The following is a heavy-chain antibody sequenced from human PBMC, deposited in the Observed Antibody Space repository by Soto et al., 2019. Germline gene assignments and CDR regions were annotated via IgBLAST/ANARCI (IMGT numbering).Heavy chain of an antibody. CDR2: FDPEDGET. D-gene: IGHD3-9*01. V-gene: IGHV1-24*01. Sequence: ASVKVSCKVSGYTLTELSMHWVRQAPGKGLEWMGGFDPEDGETIYAQKFQGRVTMTEDTSTGTAYMELSSLRSEETAVYYCATLLYDILTGYYNYYYYGMDVWGQGTTVTVSS. CDR3: ATLLYDILTGYYNYYYYGMDV. CDR1: GYTLTELS. J-gene: IGHJ6*02.